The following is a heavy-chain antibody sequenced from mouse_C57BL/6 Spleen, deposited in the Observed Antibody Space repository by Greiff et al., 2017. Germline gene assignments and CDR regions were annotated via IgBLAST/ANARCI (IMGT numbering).Heavy chain of an antibody. CDR2: IYPGDGDT. CDR3: ARRGYDYDPFAY. CDR1: RYAFSSSW. J-gene: IGHJ3*01. V-gene: IGHV1-82*01. D-gene: IGHD2-4*01. Sequence: VQLQQSGPELVKPGASVKISCKASRYAFSSSWMNWVKQRPGKGLEWIGRIYPGDGDTNYNGKLKGKATLTADKSSSTAYMQLSSLTSEDSAVYFCARRGYDYDPFAYWGQGTLVTVSA.